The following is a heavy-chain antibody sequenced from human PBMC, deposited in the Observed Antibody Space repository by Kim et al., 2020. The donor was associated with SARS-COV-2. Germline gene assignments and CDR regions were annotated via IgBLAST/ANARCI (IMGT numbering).Heavy chain of an antibody. Sequence: DYAASVTGRFTISRHDSKNSLYLQMNSLKTEDTAVYYCARSRGGYPGIDVWGQGTTVTVSS. V-gene: IGHV3-72*01. CDR3: ARSRGGYPGIDV. J-gene: IGHJ6*02. D-gene: IGHD1-26*01.